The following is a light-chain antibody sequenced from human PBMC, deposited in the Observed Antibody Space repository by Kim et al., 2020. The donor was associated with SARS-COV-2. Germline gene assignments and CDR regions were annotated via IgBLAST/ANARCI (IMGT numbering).Light chain of an antibody. V-gene: IGKV3-15*01. Sequence: PGERATLTCKASQSVSSTVAWYQQTPGQAPRLLIHGAYTRATGVPARFSGSGSGTEFTVTISSLQSEDFAVYYCQQYNEWPLTFGGGTKVDIK. CDR1: QSVSST. CDR3: QQYNEWPLT. J-gene: IGKJ4*01. CDR2: GAY.